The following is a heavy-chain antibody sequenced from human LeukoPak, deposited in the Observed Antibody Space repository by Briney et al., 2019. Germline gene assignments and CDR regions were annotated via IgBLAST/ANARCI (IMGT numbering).Heavy chain of an antibody. Sequence: ASVKVSCKASGYTFTSYDINWVRPATGQGLEWLGWMNPNSGNTGYAQKFQGRVTMTSDTSIDTAYMELSSLRSEDTAVYYCATELRWKEYWGQGTLVTVSS. J-gene: IGHJ4*02. CDR2: MNPNSGNT. V-gene: IGHV1-8*01. CDR1: GYTFTSYD. CDR3: ATELRWKEY. D-gene: IGHD4-23*01.